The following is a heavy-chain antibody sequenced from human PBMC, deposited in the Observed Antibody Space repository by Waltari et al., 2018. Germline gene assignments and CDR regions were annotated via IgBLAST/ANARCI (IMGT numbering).Heavy chain of an antibody. CDR1: GGTFSSYA. CDR2: ISPIFGTA. D-gene: IGHD3-16*01. V-gene: IGHV1-69*01. CDR3: ASRPPSRNVWGSYDHYYGMDV. J-gene: IGHJ6*02. Sequence: QVQLVQSGAEVKKPGSSVKVSCKASGGTFSSYAISWVRQAPGQGLEWMGGISPIFGTANYAQKFQGRVTITADESTSTAYMELSSLRSEDTAVYYCASRPPSRNVWGSYDHYYGMDVWGQGTTVTVSS.